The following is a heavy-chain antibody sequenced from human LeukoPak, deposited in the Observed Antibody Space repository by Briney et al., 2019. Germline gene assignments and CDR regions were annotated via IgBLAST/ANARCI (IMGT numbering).Heavy chain of an antibody. V-gene: IGHV4-59*01. CDR2: IYYSGST. D-gene: IGHD5-24*01. CDR3: ARSRGGRDGYNFDY. CDR1: GDSISGFY. J-gene: IGHJ4*02. Sequence: PSETLSLTCTVSGDSISGFYWSWIRQPPGKGLEWIGHIYYSGSTNYNPSLRSRVTISVDTSKNQFSLKLSSVTAADTAVYYCARSRGGRDGYNFDYWGQGTLVTVSS.